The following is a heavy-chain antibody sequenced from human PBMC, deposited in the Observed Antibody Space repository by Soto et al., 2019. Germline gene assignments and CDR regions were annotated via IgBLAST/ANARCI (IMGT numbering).Heavy chain of an antibody. V-gene: IGHV4-4*02. CDR3: ATSSGSAYGLDV. Sequence: SETLSLTFAVSAGSISTTNWYVWVRQPPGMGLEWIGEIYHTGTTTYNPSLKSRVTMSVDTSKNQFSLRLSFVTAADTAVYYCATSSGSAYGLDVWGPGATVTVSS. J-gene: IGHJ6*02. CDR2: IYHTGTT. CDR1: AGSISTTNW. D-gene: IGHD3-10*01.